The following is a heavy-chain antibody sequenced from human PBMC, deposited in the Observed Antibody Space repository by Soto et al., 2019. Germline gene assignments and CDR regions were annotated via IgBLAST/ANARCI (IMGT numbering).Heavy chain of an antibody. J-gene: IGHJ6*02. Sequence: GGSLRLSCVASGFTFSTYVMGWVRQAPGKGLEWVTVISGSGVTTNYGDSVKGRFTISRDNPKNTLYLQMNSLRAEDTAIYYCARLSGLYYYGMDVWGQGTTVTVSS. V-gene: IGHV3-23*01. CDR3: ARLSGLYYYGMDV. CDR2: ISGSGVTT. CDR1: GFTFSTYV. D-gene: IGHD2-15*01.